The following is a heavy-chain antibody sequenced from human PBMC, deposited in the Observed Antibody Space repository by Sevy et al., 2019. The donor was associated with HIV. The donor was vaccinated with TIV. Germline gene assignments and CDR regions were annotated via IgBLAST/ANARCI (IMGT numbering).Heavy chain of an antibody. CDR1: GGTFSSYA. J-gene: IGHJ3*02. D-gene: IGHD2-21*02. CDR2: IIPIFGTA. CDR3: ARDEGDRKTDDAFDI. Sequence: ASVKVSCKASGGTFSSYAISWVRQAPGQGLEWMGGIIPIFGTANYAQKFQGRVTITADKSTSAAYMELSSLRSEDTAVDYCARDEGDRKTDDAFDIWGQGTMVTVSS. V-gene: IGHV1-69*06.